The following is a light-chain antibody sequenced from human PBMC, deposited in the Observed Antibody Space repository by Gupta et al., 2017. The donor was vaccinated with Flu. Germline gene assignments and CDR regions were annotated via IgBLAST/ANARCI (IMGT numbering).Light chain of an antibody. Sequence: SSDVGSYNRVSWYQQPPGTAPKLMIYEVSNRPSGVPDRFSGSKSGNTASLTISGLQAEDEADYYCSSYTSTSTLVFGGGTKLTVL. CDR1: SSDVGSYNR. V-gene: IGLV2-18*02. CDR2: EVS. CDR3: SSYTSTSTLV. J-gene: IGLJ3*02.